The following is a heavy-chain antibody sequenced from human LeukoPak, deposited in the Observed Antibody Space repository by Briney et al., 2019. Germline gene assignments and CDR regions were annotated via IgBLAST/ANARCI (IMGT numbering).Heavy chain of an antibody. D-gene: IGHD6-19*01. CDR1: GYTFTSYG. V-gene: IGHV1-2*02. Sequence: ASVKVSCKASGYTFTSYGISWVRQAPGQGLEWMGWINPNNGATNYAQKFQGRVTMTRDTSTSTAYMELSRLRSDDTAVYYCARYGAVAGFDYWGQGTLVTVSS. CDR2: INPNNGAT. CDR3: ARYGAVAGFDY. J-gene: IGHJ4*02.